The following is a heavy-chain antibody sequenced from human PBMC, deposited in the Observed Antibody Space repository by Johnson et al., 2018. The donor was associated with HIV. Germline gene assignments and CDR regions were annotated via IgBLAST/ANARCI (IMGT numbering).Heavy chain of an antibody. J-gene: IGHJ3*02. D-gene: IGHD1-14*01. Sequence: VQLVESGGGVVQPGRSLRLSCGASGFTFNSYGMHWVRQAPGKGLEWVAVIWYDGSNKYYGDSVKGRFTISRDNSKNTLSLQMNSLRPEDTAVYYCAKDHIIRAIDIWGQGTMVTVSS. CDR3: AKDHIIRAIDI. V-gene: IGHV3-33*06. CDR2: IWYDGSNK. CDR1: GFTFNSYG.